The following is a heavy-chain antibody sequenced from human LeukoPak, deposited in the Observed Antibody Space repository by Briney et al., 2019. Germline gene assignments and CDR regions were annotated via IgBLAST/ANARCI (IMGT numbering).Heavy chain of an antibody. V-gene: IGHV3-30*02. Sequence: GSLRLSCPGSGFPFGGFGTNWVGQAQGKGLEWVSSLRFVVSNDSYADSGRGRFTISRANSKNTLYLQMNSLRAKDTAVYYCAKAISTPYNYCYYVGVWGQGTTVTGSS. J-gene: IGHJ6*03. CDR2: LRFVVSND. CDR3: AKAISTPYNYCYYVGV. CDR1: GFPFGGFG.